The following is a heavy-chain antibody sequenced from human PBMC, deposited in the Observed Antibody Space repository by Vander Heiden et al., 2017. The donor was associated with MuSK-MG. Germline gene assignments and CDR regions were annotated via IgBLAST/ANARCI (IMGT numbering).Heavy chain of an antibody. D-gene: IGHD3-22*01. CDR1: GGPISSSSYY. CDR2: IYYSGST. CDR3: ARRKIVVVITDAFDI. J-gene: IGHJ3*02. Sequence: QLQLQESGPGLVKPSETLSLTCTVSGGPISSSSYYWGWIRQPPGKGLEWIGSIYYSGSTYYNPSLKSRVTISVDTSKNQFSLKLSSVTAADTAVYYCARRKIVVVITDAFDIWGQGTMVTVSS. V-gene: IGHV4-39*01.